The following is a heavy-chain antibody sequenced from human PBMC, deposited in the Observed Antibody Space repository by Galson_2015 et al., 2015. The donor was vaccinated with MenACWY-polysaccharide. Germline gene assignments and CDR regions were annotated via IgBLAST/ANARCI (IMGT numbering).Heavy chain of an antibody. J-gene: IGHJ6*02. V-gene: IGHV3-53*01. CDR3: ARHRPRGNGMDV. Sequence: SLRLSCAASGLIVSANYMAWFRQPPGKGLEWVSTIYSGGNTYCADSVKGRFTISRDNSKNTLYLQMNSLRADDTAMYYCARHRPRGNGMDVWGQGTTVTVSS. D-gene: IGHD1-14*01. CDR1: GLIVSANY. CDR2: IYSGGNT.